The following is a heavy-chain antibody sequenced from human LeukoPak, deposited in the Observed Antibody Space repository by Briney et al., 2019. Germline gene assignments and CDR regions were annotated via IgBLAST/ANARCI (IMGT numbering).Heavy chain of an antibody. V-gene: IGHV3-15*01. CDR1: GITFSNAW. CDR2: IYRNSDGETT. CDR3: TTYSSGSCSF. Sequence: PGGSLRLSCAASGITFSNAWMTWVRQAPGKGLEWVGRIYRNSDGETTHYGAPVKGRFTMSRDDSKNTLYLQMNSLKTEDTAVYYCTTYSSGSCSFWGRGTLVTVSS. J-gene: IGHJ4*02. D-gene: IGHD6-19*01.